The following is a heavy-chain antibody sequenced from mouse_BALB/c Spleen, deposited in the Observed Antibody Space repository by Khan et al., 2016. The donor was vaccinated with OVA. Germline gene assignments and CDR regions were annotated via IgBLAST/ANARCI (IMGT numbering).Heavy chain of an antibody. V-gene: IGHV2-9*02. CDR2: IWSGGST. Sequence: QVQLKESGPGLVAPSQSLSITCTVSGFSLTSYGVHWVRQPPGKGLEWLGVIWSGGSTNYNSAHMSRLSVSKDNSKSQVFLKMNSLQTDDTAMYYCARDRGYDFEYFDYWGQGTTLTVSS. CDR3: ARDRGYDFEYFDY. J-gene: IGHJ2*01. CDR1: GFSLTSYG. D-gene: IGHD2-4*01.